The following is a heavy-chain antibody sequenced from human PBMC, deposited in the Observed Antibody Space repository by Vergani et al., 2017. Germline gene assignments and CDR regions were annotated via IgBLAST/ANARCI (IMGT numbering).Heavy chain of an antibody. CDR3: ARDKADGDYRLADY. D-gene: IGHD4-17*01. V-gene: IGHV1-2*02. J-gene: IGHJ4*02. CDR1: GGTFSSYA. Sequence: QVQLVQSGAEVKKPGSSVKVSCKASGGTFSSYAISWVRQAPGQGLEWMGWINPNSGGTNYAQKFQGRVTMTRDTSISTAYMELSRLRSDDTAVYYCARDKADGDYRLADYWGQGTLVTVSS. CDR2: INPNSGGT.